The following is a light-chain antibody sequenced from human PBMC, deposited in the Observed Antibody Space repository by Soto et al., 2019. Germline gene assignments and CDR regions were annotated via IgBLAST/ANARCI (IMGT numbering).Light chain of an antibody. Sequence: EVVMTQSPATLSLSPGERATLSCRASQSVGSNLAWYQQKPGQAPRLLIYDASTRATGIPARFSGSGSGTEFTLTISSLEADDVAVYHCHQYGSSVRTFGQGTKVDIK. J-gene: IGKJ1*01. CDR1: QSVGSN. V-gene: IGKV3-15*01. CDR2: DAS. CDR3: HQYGSSVRT.